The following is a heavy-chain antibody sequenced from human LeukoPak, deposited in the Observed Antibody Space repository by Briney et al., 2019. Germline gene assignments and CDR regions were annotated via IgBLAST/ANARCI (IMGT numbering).Heavy chain of an antibody. CDR1: GGSISSYY. CDR2: VYLTGST. CDR3: ARDVGIQLLLGDYFDY. J-gene: IGHJ4*02. Sequence: NASETLSLTCTVSGGSISSYYWSWIRQPPGKGLEWIGNVYLTGSTQYNPSLKRRVTILMDTSKEQFSLRLTSVTAADTAVYYCARDVGIQLLLGDYFDYWGQGILVTVSS. V-gene: IGHV4-59*12. D-gene: IGHD3-22*01.